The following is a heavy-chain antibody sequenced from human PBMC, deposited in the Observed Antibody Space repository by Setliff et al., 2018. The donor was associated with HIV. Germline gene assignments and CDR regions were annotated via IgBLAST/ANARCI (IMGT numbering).Heavy chain of an antibody. CDR3: AKEGLSDYDYVGYYDY. V-gene: IGHV3-23*01. D-gene: IGHD5-12*01. CDR2: VSGSGGTS. J-gene: IGHJ4*02. Sequence: GGSLRLSCAASGFTFSSYVMGWVRQAPGKGLEWVSSVSGSGGTSNYADSAKGRFTIFRDNLKNTVLLQMNGLRVEDTAVYYCAKEGLSDYDYVGYYDYWGQGTLVTVSS. CDR1: GFTFSSYV.